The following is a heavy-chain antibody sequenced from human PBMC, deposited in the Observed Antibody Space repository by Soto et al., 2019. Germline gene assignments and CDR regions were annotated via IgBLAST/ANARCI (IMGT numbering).Heavy chain of an antibody. CDR3: ARGPAQFDP. V-gene: IGHV1-69*10. CDR1: GGSFISLV. CDR2: INPMLGVA. Sequence: SVKVSCTASGGSFISLVIIWLRQAPGQGPEWMGGINPMLGVANFAQKFQDRVTITADESTTTAYMELSSLRSEDTAVYYCARGPAQFDPWGQGTLVTVSS. J-gene: IGHJ5*02. D-gene: IGHD2-2*01.